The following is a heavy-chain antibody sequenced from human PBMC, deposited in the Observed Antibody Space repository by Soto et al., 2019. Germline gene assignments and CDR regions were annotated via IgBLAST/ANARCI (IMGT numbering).Heavy chain of an antibody. CDR3: ASAYSGYDYHYGMDV. J-gene: IGHJ6*02. Sequence: ASVKVSCKASGYPFTAYHMHWVRQAPGQGLEWVGWINTKNGGTKYAQRFQGRVTMSRDKSISTAYLQWSSLKASDTAMYYCASAYSGYDYHYGMDVWGQGTTVTVSS. D-gene: IGHD5-12*01. CDR2: INTKNGGT. V-gene: IGHV1-2*02. CDR1: GYPFTAYH.